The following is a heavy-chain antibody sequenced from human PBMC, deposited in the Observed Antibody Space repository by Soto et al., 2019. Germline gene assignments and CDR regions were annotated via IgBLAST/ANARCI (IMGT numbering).Heavy chain of an antibody. D-gene: IGHD3-22*01. CDR2: ISAYNGNT. V-gene: IGHV1-18*01. CDR3: ARDSVLYYDSSGPRAFDI. J-gene: IGHJ3*02. Sequence: ASVKFSCKASGYTFTSYGISWVRQAPGQGLEWMGWISAYNGNTNYAQKLQGRVTMTTDTSTSTAYMELRSLRSDDTAVYYCARDSVLYYDSSGPRAFDIWGQGTMVTVSS. CDR1: GYTFTSYG.